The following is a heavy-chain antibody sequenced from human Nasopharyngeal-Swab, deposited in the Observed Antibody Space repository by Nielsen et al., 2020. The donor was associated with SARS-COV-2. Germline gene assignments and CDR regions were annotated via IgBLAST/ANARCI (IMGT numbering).Heavy chain of an antibody. V-gene: IGHV4-34*01. CDR3: ARVLRGVAARPLGSGYYYYYYMDV. CDR2: INHRGST. D-gene: IGHD6-6*01. J-gene: IGHJ6*03. Sequence: WIRQPPGKGLEWIGEINHRGSTNYNPSLKSRVTISVDTSKNQFSLKLSSVTAADTAVYYCARVLRGVAARPLGSGYYYYYYMDVWGKGTTVTVSS.